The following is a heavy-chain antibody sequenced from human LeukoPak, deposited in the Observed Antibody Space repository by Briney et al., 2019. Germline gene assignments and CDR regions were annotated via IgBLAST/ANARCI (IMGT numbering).Heavy chain of an antibody. Sequence: GGSLRLSCAASRFTFNTYWMHWVRQAPGKGLVWVSRIDSDGYSTAYADSVKGRFTISRDNAKNTLYLQMNSLRAEDTAVYYCARPFGGVIVDDYWGQGTLVTVSS. J-gene: IGHJ4*02. CDR1: RFTFNTYW. D-gene: IGHD3-16*02. V-gene: IGHV3-74*01. CDR3: ARPFGGVIVDDY. CDR2: IDSDGYST.